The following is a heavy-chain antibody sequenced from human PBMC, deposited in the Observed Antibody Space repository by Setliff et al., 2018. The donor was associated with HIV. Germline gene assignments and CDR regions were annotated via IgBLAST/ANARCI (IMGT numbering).Heavy chain of an antibody. CDR1: GGSISTSRHY. CDR2: IYYTGST. V-gene: IGHV4-39*07. Sequence: KSSETLSLTCTVSGGSISTSRHYWGWIRQPPGKGLEWIGSIYYTGSTYYNPSLKSRVTISVDSSKNQFSLNLFSVTAADTAVYYCARPRRVRSRAWYWFDIWGQGTLVTVSS. CDR3: ARPRRVRSRAWYWFDI. D-gene: IGHD6-19*01. J-gene: IGHJ5*02.